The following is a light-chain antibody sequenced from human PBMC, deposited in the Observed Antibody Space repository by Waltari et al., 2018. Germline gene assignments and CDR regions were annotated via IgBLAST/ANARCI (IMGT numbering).Light chain of an antibody. V-gene: IGLV2-23*01. J-gene: IGLJ1*01. CDR1: SSDGGTYNL. CDR2: AGS. Sequence: QSALTQPASVSGSPGQSITISCTGTSSDGGTYNLVSWYQQHPGKAPNIMSCAGSERPSGVSNRFSASNSGTTAALTIAGLQAEDEADYYCCSYAGSSTFVFGTGTKVTVL. CDR3: CSYAGSSTFV.